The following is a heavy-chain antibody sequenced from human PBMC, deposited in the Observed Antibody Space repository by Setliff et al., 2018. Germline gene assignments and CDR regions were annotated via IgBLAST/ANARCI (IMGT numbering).Heavy chain of an antibody. J-gene: IGHJ6*02. CDR1: GFTFSSYG. D-gene: IGHD7-27*01. CDR2: IRYDGSNK. Sequence: PGGSLRLSCAASGFTFSSYGMHWVRQAPGKGLEWVAFIRYDGSNKYYADSVKGRFTVSRDNSKNTLYLQMNSLRAEDMAVYYCAKDREAWVYYYGMDVWGQGTTVTVSS. V-gene: IGHV3-30*02. CDR3: AKDREAWVYYYGMDV.